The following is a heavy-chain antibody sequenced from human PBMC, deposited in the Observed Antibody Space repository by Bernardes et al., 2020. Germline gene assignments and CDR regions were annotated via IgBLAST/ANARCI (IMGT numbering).Heavy chain of an antibody. J-gene: IGHJ6*02. Sequence: GGSLRLSCAASGFTFSSYSMNWVRQAPGKGLEWVSSISSSSYIYYADSVKGRFTISRDNAKNSLYLQMNSLRAEDTAVYYCARDSGYYDGRLDYYYYGMDVWGQGTTVTVSS. CDR3: ARDSGYYDGRLDYYYYGMDV. CDR2: ISSSSYI. CDR1: GFTFSSYS. V-gene: IGHV3-21*01. D-gene: IGHD3-22*01.